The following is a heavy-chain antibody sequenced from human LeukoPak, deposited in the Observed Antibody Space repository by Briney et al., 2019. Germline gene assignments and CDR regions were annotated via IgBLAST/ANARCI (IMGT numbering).Heavy chain of an antibody. CDR2: IIPILGIT. CDR3: AFPGGSVAGTGYYYYGMDV. Sequence: GASVKVSCKASGGTFSSYAISWVRQAPGQGLEWMGRIIPILGITNDAQKFQGRVTITADKSTSTAYMELSSLRSEDTAVYYCAFPGGSVAGTGYYYYGMDVWGQGTTVTVSS. D-gene: IGHD6-13*01. CDR1: GGTFSSYA. V-gene: IGHV1-69*04. J-gene: IGHJ6*02.